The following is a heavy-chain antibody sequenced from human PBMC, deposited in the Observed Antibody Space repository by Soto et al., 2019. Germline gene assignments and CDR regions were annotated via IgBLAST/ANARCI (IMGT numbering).Heavy chain of an antibody. CDR1: GFTFTSSA. D-gene: IGHD3-16*02. J-gene: IGHJ3*02. V-gene: IGHV1-58*01. CDR3: AREGSHPVWGSYRPTLDAFDI. Sequence: GASVKVSCKASGFTFTSSAVQWVRQARGQRLEWIGWIVVGSGNTNYAQKFQERVTITRDMSTSTAYMELSSLRSEDTAVYYCAREGSHPVWGSYRPTLDAFDIWGQGTMVTVSS. CDR2: IVVGSGNT.